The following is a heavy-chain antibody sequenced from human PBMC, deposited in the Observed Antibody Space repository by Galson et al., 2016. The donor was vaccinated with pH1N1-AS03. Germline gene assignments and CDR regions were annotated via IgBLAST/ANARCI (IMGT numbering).Heavy chain of an antibody. CDR3: ARDRPNYNVYLDH. J-gene: IGHJ4*02. Sequence: SLRLSCAASGFTFTSYGIHWVRQAPGKGLEWVAHINQDGSEKNYVDSVKGRFTISRDNAKNSLYLQMNSLRAEDTAVYYCARDRPNYNVYLDHWGQGILVTVSS. D-gene: IGHD5-24*01. V-gene: IGHV3-7*01. CDR1: GFTFTSYG. CDR2: INQDGSEK.